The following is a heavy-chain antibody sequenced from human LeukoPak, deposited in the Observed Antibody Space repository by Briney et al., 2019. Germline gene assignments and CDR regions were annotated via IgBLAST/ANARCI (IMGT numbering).Heavy chain of an antibody. CDR3: AKDLVGSSWYYFQH. J-gene: IGHJ1*01. CDR2: IWYDGSNK. D-gene: IGHD6-13*01. CDR1: GFTFSSYG. V-gene: IGHV3-30*02. Sequence: GGSLRLSCAASGFTFSSYGMHWVRQAPGKGLEWVAVIWYDGSNKYYADSVKGRFTISRDNSKNTLYLQMNSLRAEDTAVYYCAKDLVGSSWYYFQHWGQGTLVTVSS.